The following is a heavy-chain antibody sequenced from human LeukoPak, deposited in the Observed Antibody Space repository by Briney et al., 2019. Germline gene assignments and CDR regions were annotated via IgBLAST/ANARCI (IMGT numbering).Heavy chain of an antibody. J-gene: IGHJ4*02. V-gene: IGHV3-21*01. CDR2: ISSSSSSYI. CDR1: GFTFSSYS. D-gene: IGHD2-15*01. Sequence: GGSLRLSCAASGFTFSSYSMNWVRQAPGKGLEWVSSISSSSSSYIYYADSVKGRFTISRDNAKNSLYLQMNSLRAEDTAVYYCARAHLLSDFDYWGQGTLVTVSS. CDR3: ARAHLLSDFDY.